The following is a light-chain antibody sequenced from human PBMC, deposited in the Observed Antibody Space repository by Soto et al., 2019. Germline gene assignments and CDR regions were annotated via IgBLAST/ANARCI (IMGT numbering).Light chain of an antibody. CDR3: QSYDSNLSGSL. CDR2: NYV. J-gene: IGLJ2*01. V-gene: IGLV1-40*01. Sequence: QSVLTQPRSVSGAPGQRVTISCAGTSSSIGAGYGVHWYQQLPGRAPKLLIHNYVNRPSGVPDRFSGSKSGTSASLAITGLQGEDEGDYYCQSYDSNLSGSLFGGGTKLTVL. CDR1: SSSIGAGYG.